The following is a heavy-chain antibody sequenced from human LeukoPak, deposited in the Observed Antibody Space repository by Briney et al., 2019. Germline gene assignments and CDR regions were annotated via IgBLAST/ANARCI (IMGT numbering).Heavy chain of an antibody. CDR1: GFTFSTYD. CDR3: VRGCMFCRWKTYFDP. J-gene: IGHJ5*02. Sequence: GGSLRLSCAASGFTFSTYDMHWVRHATGKGLEWVSAIGTAGDSFYPDSVKGRFTMSRENAKNSVYLQMNSLRAEDTAVYYCVRGCMFCRWKTYFDPWGQGTLVTVSS. V-gene: IGHV3-13*01. D-gene: IGHD2-8*01. CDR2: IGTAGDS.